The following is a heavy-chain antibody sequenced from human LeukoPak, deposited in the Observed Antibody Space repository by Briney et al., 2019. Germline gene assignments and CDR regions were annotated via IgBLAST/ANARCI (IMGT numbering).Heavy chain of an antibody. CDR3: ASAAAAGTIPDY. CDR2: INPNSGDT. CDR1: GYTFTGYY. Sequence: ASVKVSCKASGYTFTGYYIHWVRQAPGQGLEWMGWINPNSGDTNYAQKFQGRVTMTRDTSISTAYMELSRLRSDDTAVYYCASAAAAGTIPDYWGQGTLVTVSS. D-gene: IGHD6-13*01. J-gene: IGHJ4*02. V-gene: IGHV1-2*02.